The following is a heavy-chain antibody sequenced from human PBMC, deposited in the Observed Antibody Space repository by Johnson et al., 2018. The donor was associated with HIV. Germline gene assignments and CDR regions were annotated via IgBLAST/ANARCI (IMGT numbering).Heavy chain of an antibody. CDR2: IYSGGST. D-gene: IGHD6-13*01. CDR3: VRPAAAGRDDAFDI. V-gene: IGHV3-66*02. Sequence: VQLVESGGGLVQPGGSLRVSCAASGFTVSSNYMSWVRQAPGKGLEWVSVIYSGGSTYYADSVKGRFTISRDNSKNTLYLQMNSLRAEDTAVYYCVRPAAAGRDDAFDIWGQGTMVTVSS. CDR1: GFTVSSNY. J-gene: IGHJ3*02.